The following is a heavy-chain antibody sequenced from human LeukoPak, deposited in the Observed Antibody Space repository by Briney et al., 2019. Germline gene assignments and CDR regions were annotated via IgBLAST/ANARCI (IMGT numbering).Heavy chain of an antibody. CDR2: IYYSGST. D-gene: IGHD1-26*01. J-gene: IGHJ3*01. CDR3: ARVRLSGTYLDAFDL. Sequence: SETLSLTCTVSGGSISSYYWSWIRQPPGKGLEWIGYIYYSGSTNYNPSLKNRVTISVDTSKNQFSLKLNSITTADTAVYYCARVRLSGTYLDAFDLWGQGTMVTVSS. CDR1: GGSISSYY. V-gene: IGHV4-59*01.